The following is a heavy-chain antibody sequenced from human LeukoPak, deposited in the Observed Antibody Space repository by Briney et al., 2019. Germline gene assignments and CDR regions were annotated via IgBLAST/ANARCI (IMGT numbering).Heavy chain of an antibody. CDR1: GGSISSYY. CDR2: IYYSGST. V-gene: IGHV4-59*01. D-gene: IGHD1-1*01. Sequence: SETLSLTCTVSGGSISSYYWSWIRQPPGKGLEWIGYIYYSGSTNYNPSLKSRVTISVDTSKNQFSLKLSSVTAADTAVYYCTRGSLEGQTDYWGQGTLVTVSS. CDR3: TRGSLEGQTDY. J-gene: IGHJ4*02.